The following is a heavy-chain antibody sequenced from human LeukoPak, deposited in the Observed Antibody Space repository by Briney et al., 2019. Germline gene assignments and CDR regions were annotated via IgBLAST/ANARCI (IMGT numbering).Heavy chain of an antibody. CDR3: AKDAGVPSGSGQLYNWFDP. Sequence: PGGSLRLSCAASGFTFSTYGIHWVRQAPGKGLEWGAVISSDGSNIFYGDSVKGRFTISREDSRNTLYLQMNSLRAEDTAVYYCAKDAGVPSGSGQLYNWFDPWGQGTLVTVSS. CDR2: ISSDGSNI. CDR1: GFTFSTYG. V-gene: IGHV3-30*18. D-gene: IGHD3-10*01. J-gene: IGHJ5*02.